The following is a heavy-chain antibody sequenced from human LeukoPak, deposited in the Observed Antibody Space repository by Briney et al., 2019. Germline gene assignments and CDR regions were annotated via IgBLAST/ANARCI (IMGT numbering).Heavy chain of an antibody. V-gene: IGHV3-23*01. CDR1: GLTFSGYI. CDR3: AKDLPWWGA. D-gene: IGHD2-8*02. Sequence: GGSLRLSCAASGLTFSGYIMNWVRQAPGKGLEWVSAISGSGGSTYYADSVKGRFTISRDNSKNTLYLQMNSLRAEDTAVYYCAKDLPWWGAGGQGTLVTVSS. CDR2: ISGSGGST. J-gene: IGHJ4*02.